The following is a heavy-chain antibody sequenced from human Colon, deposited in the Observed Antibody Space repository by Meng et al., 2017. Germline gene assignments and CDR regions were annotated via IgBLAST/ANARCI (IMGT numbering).Heavy chain of an antibody. CDR1: CGTYNSSEV. J-gene: IGHJ4*02. D-gene: IGHD3/OR15-3a*01. V-gene: IGHV4-4*02. CDR3: AVIFGLGLRY. CDR2: IFHSGST. Sequence: QVQSQAQGQRLGTSSGASCITSGYSCGTYNSSEVWRWVGQPPGKGLGWIAEIFHSGSTHYQQCIKSRATISVARSTYKFSLKLKSVTAAEKDVYYCAVIFGLGLRYWGQGTLVTVSS.